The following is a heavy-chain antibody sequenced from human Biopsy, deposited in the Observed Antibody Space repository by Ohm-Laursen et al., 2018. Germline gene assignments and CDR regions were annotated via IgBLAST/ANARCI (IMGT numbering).Heavy chain of an antibody. CDR2: IYYSVMT. D-gene: IGHD4-11*01. V-gene: IGHV4-59*02. CDR1: GDSVTKYY. Sequence: SDTLSLTCTVSGDSVTKYYWSWIRQPPGKGLEWIGHIYYSVMTNYNPSLQSRVSISVDTSRNQVSLTLSSVTAADTAVYYCARDSGILNYGNFKYYHYYGMDVWGQGSLATVSS. J-gene: IGHJ6*02. CDR3: ARDSGILNYGNFKYYHYYGMDV.